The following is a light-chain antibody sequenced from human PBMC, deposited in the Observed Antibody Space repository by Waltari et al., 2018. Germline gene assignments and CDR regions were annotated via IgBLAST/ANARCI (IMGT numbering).Light chain of an antibody. CDR2: KAN. CDR1: SASTSPTSS. CDR3: ALYMGSGIWV. Sequence: QTVVTQEPSLSVSPGGTGTLTCALRSASTSPTSSPPWYQQTPGQAPRTLVYKANSRSSGVPERVSGSILGNTAALTITGAQADDESDYYCALYMGSGIWVFGGGTRLTVL. V-gene: IGLV8-61*01. J-gene: IGLJ3*02.